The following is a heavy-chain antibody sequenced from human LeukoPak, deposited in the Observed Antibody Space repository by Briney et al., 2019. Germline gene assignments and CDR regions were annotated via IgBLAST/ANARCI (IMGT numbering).Heavy chain of an antibody. CDR2: ISGSGGST. D-gene: IGHD6-13*01. Sequence: ETLSLTCAVYGGSFSGYYWSWVRQAPGKGLERVSAISGSGGSTYYADSVKGRFTISRDNSKNTLYLQMNSLRAEDTAVYYCARSPGIAAAGTFAYWGQGTLVTVSS. CDR1: GGSFSGYY. CDR3: ARSPGIAAAGTFAY. V-gene: IGHV3-23*01. J-gene: IGHJ4*02.